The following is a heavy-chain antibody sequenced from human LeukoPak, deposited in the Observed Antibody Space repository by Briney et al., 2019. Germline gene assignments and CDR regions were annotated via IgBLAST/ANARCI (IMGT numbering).Heavy chain of an antibody. D-gene: IGHD6-13*01. V-gene: IGHV4-39*01. CDR1: GGSISTSNYY. J-gene: IGHJ4*02. CDR3: ARQVGNIWYSDY. CDR2: IYYSGST. Sequence: SETLFLTCTVSGGSISTSNYYWGWIRQPPGEGLEWIGSIYYSGSTYYNPSLKSRVTISVDTSKKQFSLIMNSLTAADTAVYYCARQVGNIWYSDYWGQGTLVTVSS.